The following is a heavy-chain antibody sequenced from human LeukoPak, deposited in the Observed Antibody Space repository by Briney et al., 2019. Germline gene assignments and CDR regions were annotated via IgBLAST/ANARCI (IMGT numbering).Heavy chain of an antibody. Sequence: GGSLRLSCAASGFTVSSNYMSWVRQAPGKGLEWVSVIYSGGSTYYADSVKGRFTISRDNSKNTLYLQMNSLRAEDTAVYYCASMGITMVREVLDYWGQGTLVTVSS. CDR1: GFTVSSNY. V-gene: IGHV3-53*01. D-gene: IGHD3-10*01. J-gene: IGHJ4*02. CDR2: IYSGGST. CDR3: ASMGITMVREVLDY.